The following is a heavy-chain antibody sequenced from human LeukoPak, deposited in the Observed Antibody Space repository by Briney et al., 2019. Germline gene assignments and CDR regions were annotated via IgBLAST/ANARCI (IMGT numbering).Heavy chain of an antibody. J-gene: IGHJ4*02. CDR2: IKQDGSEK. V-gene: IGHV3-7*03. CDR1: GFAFSSYW. CDR3: ARDLTMVRGVINDVDY. D-gene: IGHD3-10*01. Sequence: GGSLRLSCAASGFAFSSYWMSWVRQAPGKGLEWVANIKQDGSEKYYVDSVKGRFTISRDNAKNSLYLQMNSLGAEDTAVYYCARDLTMVRGVINDVDYWGQGTLVTVSS.